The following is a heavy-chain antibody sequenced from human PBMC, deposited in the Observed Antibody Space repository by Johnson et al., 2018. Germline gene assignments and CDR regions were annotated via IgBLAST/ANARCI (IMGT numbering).Heavy chain of an antibody. Sequence: QVQLVQSGGGLVKPGGSLRLSCAASGFTFSDYYMSWIRQAPGKGLEWVSYISSSGSTIYYADSVKGRFPISRANATNSLYLQLKSLRAEDTPVYYCAKDYDVSSGPGRIAFDIWGQGTMVTVSS. D-gene: IGHD3-22*01. CDR3: AKDYDVSSGPGRIAFDI. V-gene: IGHV3-11*01. CDR2: ISSSGSTI. J-gene: IGHJ3*02. CDR1: GFTFSDYY.